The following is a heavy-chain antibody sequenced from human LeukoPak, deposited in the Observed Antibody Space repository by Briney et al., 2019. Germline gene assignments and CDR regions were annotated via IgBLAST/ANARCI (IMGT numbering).Heavy chain of an antibody. Sequence: QPGRSLRLSCAASGFTFSSYGMHWVRQAPGKGLEWVTVISFDGSNKYYADSVKGRFTISRDNSKNTLYLQMNSLRAEDTAVYYCAATPDYFNYWGQGTWSPSPQ. CDR1: GFTFSSYG. V-gene: IGHV3-30*03. D-gene: IGHD5-12*01. CDR2: ISFDGSNK. J-gene: IGHJ4*02. CDR3: AATPDYFNY.